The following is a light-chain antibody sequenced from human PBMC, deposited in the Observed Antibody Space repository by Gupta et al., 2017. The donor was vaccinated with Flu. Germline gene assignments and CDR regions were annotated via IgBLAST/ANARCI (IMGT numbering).Light chain of an antibody. CDR1: QSISSSH. Sequence: IVLTQSPGTLSLSPGERATLSCRASQSISSSHLAWYQQKPGQAPRLLIYDASSRATDIPDRFSGSGSGTDFTFTISRLETEDFAVYYCQQYGSSPMYTFGQGTKLEIK. CDR2: DAS. CDR3: QQYGSSPMYT. J-gene: IGKJ2*01. V-gene: IGKV3-20*01.